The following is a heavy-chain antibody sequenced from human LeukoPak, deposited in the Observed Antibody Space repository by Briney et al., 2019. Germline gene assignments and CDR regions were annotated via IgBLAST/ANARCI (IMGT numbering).Heavy chain of an antibody. V-gene: IGHV3-30*01. CDR2: ISNDGSDE. Sequence: PGRSLRLSCAASGFTFSNYAMHCVRQAPGQGLEWVAIISNDGSDERSADSVKGRFTISRDNSKNTLYLQMDSLRADDTAVYYCARPTPGEFSFLIDYWGQGTLVTVSS. J-gene: IGHJ4*02. D-gene: IGHD3-16*02. CDR1: GFTFSNYA. CDR3: ARPTPGEFSFLIDY.